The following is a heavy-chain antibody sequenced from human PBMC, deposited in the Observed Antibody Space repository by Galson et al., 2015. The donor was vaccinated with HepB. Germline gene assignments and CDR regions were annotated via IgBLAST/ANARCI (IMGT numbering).Heavy chain of an antibody. D-gene: IGHD5-18*01. V-gene: IGHV1-69*13. J-gene: IGHJ6*03. CDR2: IIPIFGTA. CDR1: GGTFSSYA. CDR3: ARVDTAMVIGRYYYYMDV. Sequence: SVKVSCKASGGTFSSYAISWVRQAPGQGLEWMGGIIPIFGTANYAQKFQGRVTITADESTSTAYMELSSLRSEDTAVYYCARVDTAMVIGRYYYYMDVWGKGTTVTVSS.